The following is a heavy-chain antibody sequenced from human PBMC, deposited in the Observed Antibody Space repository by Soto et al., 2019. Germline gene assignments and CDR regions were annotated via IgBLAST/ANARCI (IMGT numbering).Heavy chain of an antibody. CDR1: GGTFSRYA. Sequence: SVKVSCKASGGTFSRYAISWVRQAPGQGLEWMGGIIPMFGKANYAQKFQGRVTITADESTSTGYMELRSLISEDTAVYYCARDGTLYDSSGYYYVYWGQGTLVTVPS. D-gene: IGHD3-22*01. J-gene: IGHJ4*02. V-gene: IGHV1-69*13. CDR2: IIPMFGKA. CDR3: ARDGTLYDSSGYYYVY.